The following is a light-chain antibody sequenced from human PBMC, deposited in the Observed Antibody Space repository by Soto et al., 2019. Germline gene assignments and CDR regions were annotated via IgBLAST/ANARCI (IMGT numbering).Light chain of an antibody. CDR2: SAS. V-gene: IGKV1-39*01. CDR1: QGVHTY. Sequence: DIQMTQSPSSLSASVGDRVTISCRASQGVHTYLNWYQQHPGKAPKLLIYSASTLQSGVSSRFSGSGSGTHFTLTISSLQPEDFATYYCQQSYTTPRTFGQGTKVEV. J-gene: IGKJ1*01. CDR3: QQSYTTPRT.